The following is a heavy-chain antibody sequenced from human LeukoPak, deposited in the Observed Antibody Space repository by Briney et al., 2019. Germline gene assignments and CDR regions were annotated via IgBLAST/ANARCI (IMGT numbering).Heavy chain of an antibody. CDR3: ARRTGSQSFYY. V-gene: IGHV3-7*01. CDR1: GFTFSSYW. J-gene: IGHJ4*02. CDR2: IKQDGSEK. Sequence: GGSLRLSCAASGFTFSSYWMSWVRQAPGKGLEWVANIKQDGSEKYYVDSVKGRFTISRDNAKKSLFLQLNSLRADDTAVYYCARRTGSQSFYYWGRENLVSVSS. D-gene: IGHD2-8*02.